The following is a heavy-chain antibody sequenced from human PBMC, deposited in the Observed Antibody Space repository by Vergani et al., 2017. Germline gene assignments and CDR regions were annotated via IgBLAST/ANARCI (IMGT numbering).Heavy chain of an antibody. CDR3: VTGRGIY. J-gene: IGHJ4*02. V-gene: IGHV1-8*01. Sequence: QVQLVQSGAEVKKPGASMKVSCKASGYTFTTYDINWVRQATGQGLEWMGWMNPNSGNTGYAQKFQGRVTMTRKTSITTAYMELSSLRSDDTAVYFCVTGRGIYWGQGTLVTVST. D-gene: IGHD6-13*01. CDR1: GYTFTTYD. CDR2: MNPNSGNT.